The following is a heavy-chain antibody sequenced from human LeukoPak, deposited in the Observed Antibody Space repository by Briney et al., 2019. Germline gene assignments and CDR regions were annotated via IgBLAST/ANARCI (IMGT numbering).Heavy chain of an antibody. J-gene: IGHJ6*02. V-gene: IGHV4-59*01. CDR3: ARLGGQQQLVLTSYYGMDA. D-gene: IGHD6-13*01. CDR2: IYYSGST. Sequence: SETLSLTCTVSGGSISSYYWNWIRQLPGKRLEWIGYIYYSGSTNYNPSLKSRITISVDTSKNQFSLKLSSVTAADTAVYYCARLGGQQQLVLTSYYGMDAWGQGTTVTVSS. CDR1: GGSISSYY.